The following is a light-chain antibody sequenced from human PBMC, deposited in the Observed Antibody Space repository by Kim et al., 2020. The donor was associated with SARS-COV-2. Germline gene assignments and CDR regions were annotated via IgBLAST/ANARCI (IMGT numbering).Light chain of an antibody. CDR3: SSYTSSSTLYV. J-gene: IGLJ1*01. CDR1: SSDVGGYNY. CDR2: DVS. V-gene: IGLV2-14*03. Sequence: SVTIPCTRTSSDVGGYNYVSWYQQHPGKAPKLMIYDVSNRPSGVSNRFSGSKSGNTASLTISGLQAEDEADYYCSSYTSSSTLYVFGTGTKVTVL.